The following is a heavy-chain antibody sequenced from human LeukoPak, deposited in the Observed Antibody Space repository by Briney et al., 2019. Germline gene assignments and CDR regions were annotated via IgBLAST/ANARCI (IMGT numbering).Heavy chain of an antibody. CDR3: ARDVRGPHDF. Sequence: QPGGSLRPSCAASGFTLSNSWMHWVRQAPGKGLVWVSRIDPDGNTDYADSVKGRFTISRDNAENTLYLQMNSLRAEDTAVYRCARDVRGPHDFWGQGTLVTVSS. CDR2: IDPDGNT. D-gene: IGHD2/OR15-2a*01. CDR1: GFTLSNSW. V-gene: IGHV3-74*01. J-gene: IGHJ4*02.